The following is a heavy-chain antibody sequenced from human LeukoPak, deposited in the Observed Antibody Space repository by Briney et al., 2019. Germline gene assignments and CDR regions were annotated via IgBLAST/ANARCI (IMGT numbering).Heavy chain of an antibody. D-gene: IGHD2-15*01. V-gene: IGHV4-59*01. CDR3: ARSYCSGGSCYYYYYGMDV. Sequence: PSETLSLTCTVSGGSISSYYWSWIRQPPGKGLEWFGYIYYSGSTNYNPSLKSRVTISVDTSKNQFSLKLSSVTAADTAVYYCARSYCSGGSCYYYYYGMDVWGQGTTVTVSS. CDR1: GGSISSYY. CDR2: IYYSGST. J-gene: IGHJ6*02.